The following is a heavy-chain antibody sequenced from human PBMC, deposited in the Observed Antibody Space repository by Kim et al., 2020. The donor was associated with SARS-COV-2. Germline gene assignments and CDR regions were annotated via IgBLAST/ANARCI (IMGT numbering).Heavy chain of an antibody. CDR3: AREHTGVVPAPILGLGPFYYYYNMDV. CDR2: INHSGGT. Sequence: SETLSLTCAVSGGSLSGYSWNWIRQPPGKGLEWIGEINHSGGTKYSPSLKSRVTMSIDTSKSQFSLRLTSVTAADTAVYFCAREHTGVVPAPILGLGPFYYYYNMDVWGRGTTVTVSS. CDR1: GGSLSGYS. J-gene: IGHJ6*03. D-gene: IGHD2-2*01. V-gene: IGHV4-34*01.